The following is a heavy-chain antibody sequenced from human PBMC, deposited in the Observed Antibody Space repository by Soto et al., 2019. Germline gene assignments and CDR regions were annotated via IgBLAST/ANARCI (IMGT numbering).Heavy chain of an antibody. CDR3: ARSIVVVTALDY. V-gene: IGHV1-3*01. Sequence: ASVKVSCKASGGTFTSYAMHWVRQAPGQRLEWMGWINAGNGNTKYSQKFQGRVTITRDTSASTAYMELSSLRSEDTAVYYCARSIVVVTALDYWGQGTLVTVSS. D-gene: IGHD2-21*02. J-gene: IGHJ4*02. CDR1: GGTFTSYA. CDR2: INAGNGNT.